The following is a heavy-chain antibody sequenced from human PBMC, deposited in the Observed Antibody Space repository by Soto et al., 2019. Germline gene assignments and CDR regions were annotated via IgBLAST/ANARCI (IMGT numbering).Heavy chain of an antibody. CDR1: GYTFTSYG. Sequence: QVQLVQSGAEVKKPGASVKVSCKASGYTFTSYGISWVRQAPGQRLEWMGWISAYNGNTNYAQKLQGRVTMTTDTSTSTAYMELRSLRSDDTAVYYCARDGFEYSSSSGYYYYGMDVWGQGTTVTVSS. J-gene: IGHJ6*02. CDR3: ARDGFEYSSSSGYYYYGMDV. CDR2: ISAYNGNT. V-gene: IGHV1-18*01. D-gene: IGHD6-6*01.